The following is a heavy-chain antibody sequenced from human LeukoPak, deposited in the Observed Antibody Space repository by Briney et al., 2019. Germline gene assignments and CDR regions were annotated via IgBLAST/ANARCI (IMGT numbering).Heavy chain of an antibody. J-gene: IGHJ6*03. CDR3: ARRSQVHYMDV. CDR2: INHSGST. Sequence: SETLSLTCAVYGGSFSGYYWSWIRQPPGKGLEWIGEINHSGSTNYNPSLKSRVTISVDTSKNQFSLKLSSVTAADTAVYYCARRSQVHYMDVWGKGTTVTISS. CDR1: GGSFSGYY. V-gene: IGHV4-34*01.